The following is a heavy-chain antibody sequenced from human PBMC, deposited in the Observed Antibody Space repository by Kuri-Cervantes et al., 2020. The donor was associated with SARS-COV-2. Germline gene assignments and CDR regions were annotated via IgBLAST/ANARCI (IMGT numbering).Heavy chain of an antibody. CDR1: GYTFTGYY. V-gene: IGHV1-2*02. J-gene: IGHJ6*03. CDR3: AREAAMATGEYYYYMDV. CDR2: INPNSGGT. Sequence: ASVKVSCKASGYTFTGYYMHWVRQAPGQGLEWMGWINPNSGGTNYAQKFQGRVTMTRDTSISTAYMELSRLRSDDTAVYYCAREAAMATGEYYYYMDVWGKGTTVTVSS. D-gene: IGHD5-18*01.